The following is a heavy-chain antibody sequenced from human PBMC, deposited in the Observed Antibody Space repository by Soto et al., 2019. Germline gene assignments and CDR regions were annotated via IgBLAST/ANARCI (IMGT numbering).Heavy chain of an antibody. CDR2: ISAHNGNS. Sequence: VHLVQSGDEMRKPGASVKVSCQASGYTFSNYGITWVRQAPGQGLEWMGWISAHNGNSKYAQSLQGRLTLTTDTSTSTAYMELRSLRSDDTAVYYCARDWYFYGSGSPNHMDVWGKGTTVSVSS. CDR3: ARDWYFYGSGSPNHMDV. CDR1: GYTFSNYG. V-gene: IGHV1-18*01. D-gene: IGHD3-10*01. J-gene: IGHJ6*03.